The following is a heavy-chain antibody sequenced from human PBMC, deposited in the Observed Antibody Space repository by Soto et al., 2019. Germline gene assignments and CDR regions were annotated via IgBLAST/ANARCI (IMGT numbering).Heavy chain of an antibody. CDR2: MNPRSGGS. V-gene: IGHV1-2*02. CDR3: ARSDDSTYYPLDL. Sequence: ASVKVSCKASGYTFTNYYMHWLRQAPGQGLEWIGWMNPRSGGSKYAQAFQDRVTMTRDASISTAYMEMTSLRHGDTAVYFCARSDDSTYYPLDLWGPGTLVTVS. J-gene: IGHJ5*02. CDR1: GYTFTNYY. D-gene: IGHD3-10*01.